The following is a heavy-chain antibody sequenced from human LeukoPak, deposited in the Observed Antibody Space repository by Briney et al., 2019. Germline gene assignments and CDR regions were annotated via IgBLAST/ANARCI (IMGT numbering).Heavy chain of an antibody. CDR3: TTELWFGGFLSHGY. CDR1: GFTFTNVW. J-gene: IGHJ4*02. V-gene: IGHV3-15*01. D-gene: IGHD3-10*01. Sequence: GGSLRLSCAASGFTFTNVWMNWVRQAPGKGLEWVGRIKSKTDGGTTYYAAPVKGRFSISRDDSKNTLYLQMDSLKTEDTAVYYCTTELWFGGFLSHGYWGQGTLVTVSS. CDR2: IKSKTDGGTT.